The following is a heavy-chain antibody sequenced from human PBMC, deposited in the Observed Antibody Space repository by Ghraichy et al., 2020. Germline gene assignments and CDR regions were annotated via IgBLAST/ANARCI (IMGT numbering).Heavy chain of an antibody. Sequence: SETLSLTCTVSGGSIRSGTYYWSWIRQPAGKGLEWIGHISTSGTTNYNPSLESRVTISVDTSKNQFSLNLNSASAADTAVYYCARKTGEGRGFDPWGQGTLVTVSS. CDR3: ARKTGEGRGFDP. D-gene: IGHD7-27*01. V-gene: IGHV4-61*09. CDR1: GGSIRSGTYY. J-gene: IGHJ5*02. CDR2: ISTSGTT.